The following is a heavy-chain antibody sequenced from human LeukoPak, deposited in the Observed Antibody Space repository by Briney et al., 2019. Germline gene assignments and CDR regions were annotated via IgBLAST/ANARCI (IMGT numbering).Heavy chain of an antibody. J-gene: IGHJ3*02. CDR3: ARPGYGGNWGAFDM. V-gene: IGHV4-39*01. Sequence: SETLSLTCTVSGGSISSSSYYWGWIRQPPGKGLEWIGSVYYSGSTSYNPSLESRVTISVDTSKNQFSLKLTSVTAADTAVYYCARPGYGGNWGAFDMWGQGTMVTVSS. D-gene: IGHD4-23*01. CDR1: GGSISSSSYY. CDR2: VYYSGST.